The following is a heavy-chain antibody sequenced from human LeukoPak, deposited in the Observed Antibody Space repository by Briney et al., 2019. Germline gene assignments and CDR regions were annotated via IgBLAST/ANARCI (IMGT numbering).Heavy chain of an antibody. CDR1: GYTFTSYD. D-gene: IGHD3-10*01. CDR3: AREMVRGVIGYYYYYMDV. J-gene: IGHJ6*03. CDR2: MNPNSGNT. Sequence: ASVKVSCKSSGYTFTSYDINWVRQATGQGLEWMGWMNPNSGNTGYAQKFQGRVTMTRNTSISTAYMELSSLRSEDTAVYYCAREMVRGVIGYYYYYMDVWGKGTTVTISS. V-gene: IGHV1-8*01.